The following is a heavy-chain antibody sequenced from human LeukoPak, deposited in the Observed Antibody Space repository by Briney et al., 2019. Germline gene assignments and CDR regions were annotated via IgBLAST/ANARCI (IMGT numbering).Heavy chain of an antibody. CDR3: ASSRIAAAENYYYYGMDV. CDR2: ISAYNGNT. J-gene: IGHJ6*02. V-gene: IGHV1-18*01. Sequence: ASVKVSCKASGYTFTSYGISWVRQAPGQGLEWMGWISAYNGNTNYAQKLQGRVTMTTDTSTSTAYMGLRSLRSDDTAVYYCASSRIAAAENYYYYGMDVWGQGTTVTVSS. D-gene: IGHD6-13*01. CDR1: GYTFTSYG.